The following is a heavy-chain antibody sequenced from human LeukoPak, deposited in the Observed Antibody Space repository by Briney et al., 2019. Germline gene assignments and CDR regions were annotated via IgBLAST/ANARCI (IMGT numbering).Heavy chain of an antibody. J-gene: IGHJ5*02. CDR2: INPNSGGT. D-gene: IGHD3-9*01. CDR3: ASGVHYDTA. CDR1: GYTFTGYY. V-gene: IGHV1-2*02. Sequence: ASVKVSCKASGYTFTGYYIHWVRQVPGQGLEWVGWINPNSGGTNYAQRFQGRVTMTRDTSISTAYMELNRLTSDDTAVYYCASGVHYDTAWGQGTLVTVSS.